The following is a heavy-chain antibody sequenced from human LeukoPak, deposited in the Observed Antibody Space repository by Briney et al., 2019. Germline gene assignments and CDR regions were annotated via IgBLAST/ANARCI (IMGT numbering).Heavy chain of an antibody. CDR1: GFTVSSNY. J-gene: IGHJ4*02. V-gene: IGHV3-53*01. CDR3: AKDQGWQLLARAFDY. Sequence: PGGSLRLSCAASGFTVSSNYMSWVRQAPGKGLEWVSVIYSGGSTYYADSVKGRFTISRDNSKNTLYLQMNSLRAEDTAVYYCAKDQGWQLLARAFDYWGQGTLVTVSS. CDR2: IYSGGST. D-gene: IGHD2-15*01.